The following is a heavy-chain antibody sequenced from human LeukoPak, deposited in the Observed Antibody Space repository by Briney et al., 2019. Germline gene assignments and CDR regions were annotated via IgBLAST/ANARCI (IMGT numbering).Heavy chain of an antibody. J-gene: IGHJ4*02. V-gene: IGHV1-69*05. D-gene: IGHD1-26*01. CDR2: IIPIFGTA. CDR3: AKDSLPTTLAYYFDY. CDR1: GGTFSSYA. Sequence: ASVKVSCKASGGTFSSYAISWVRQAPGQGLEWMGGIIPIFGTANYAQKFQGRVTITTDESTSTAYMELSSLRSEDTAVYYCAKDSLPTTLAYYFDYWGQGTLVTVSS.